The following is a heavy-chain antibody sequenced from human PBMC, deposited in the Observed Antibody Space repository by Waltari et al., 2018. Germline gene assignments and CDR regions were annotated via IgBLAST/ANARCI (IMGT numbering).Heavy chain of an antibody. CDR1: GGSISSYS. J-gene: IGHJ3*02. Sequence: QVQLQESGPGLVKPSETLSLTCTVSGGSISSYSWSWIRQPPGKGLEWIGYIYYSGSTNYNPSLKSRVTISVDTSKNQFSLKLSSVTAADTAVYYCARGLYSSDPGDIWGQGTMVTVSS. D-gene: IGHD6-19*01. V-gene: IGHV4-59*01. CDR2: IYYSGST. CDR3: ARGLYSSDPGDI.